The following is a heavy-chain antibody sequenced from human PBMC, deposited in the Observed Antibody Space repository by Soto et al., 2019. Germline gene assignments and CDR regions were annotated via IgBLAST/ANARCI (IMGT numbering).Heavy chain of an antibody. CDR3: AKDPWGYYYDSSGYSY. J-gene: IGHJ4*02. CDR2: ISGSGGST. D-gene: IGHD3-22*01. CDR1: GFTFSSYA. Sequence: LRLSCAASGFTFSSYAMSWVRQAPGKGLEWVSAISGSGGSTYYADSVKGRFTIPRDNSKNTLYLQMNSLRAEDTAVYYCAKDPWGYYYDSSGYSYWGQGTLVTVSS. V-gene: IGHV3-23*01.